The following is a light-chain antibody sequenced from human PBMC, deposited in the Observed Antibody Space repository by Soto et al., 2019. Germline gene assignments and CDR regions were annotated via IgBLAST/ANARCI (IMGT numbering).Light chain of an antibody. J-gene: IGKJ1*01. CDR3: HQRQSWPRT. CDR2: GAS. Sequence: EIGLTQSPETGCVSRRERATLSGRVSQSVSSSYLAWYQQTPGQAPRLLIYGASSRATGIPARFSASGSGTDFPLTLSDVQPEDFALYYCHQRQSWPRTFGPGTKVDI. CDR1: QSVSSSY. V-gene: IGKV3D-20*02.